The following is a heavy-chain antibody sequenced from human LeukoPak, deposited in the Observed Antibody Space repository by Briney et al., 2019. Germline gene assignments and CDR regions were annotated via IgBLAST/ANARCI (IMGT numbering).Heavy chain of an antibody. J-gene: IGHJ6*02. V-gene: IGHV4-34*01. Sequence: SETLSLTCAVYGGSFSGYYWSWIRQPPGKGLEWIGEINHSGSTNYNPSLKSQVTISVDTSKNQFSLKLSSVTAADTAVYYCARDPRVGLYYYYYGMDVWGQGTTVTVSS. CDR1: GGSFSGYY. CDR3: ARDPRVGLYYYYYGMDV. CDR2: INHSGST.